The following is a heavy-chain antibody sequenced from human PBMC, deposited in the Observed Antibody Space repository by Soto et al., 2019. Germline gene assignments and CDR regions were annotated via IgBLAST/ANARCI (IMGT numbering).Heavy chain of an antibody. V-gene: IGHV3-23*01. CDR1: GFTFSNYA. D-gene: IGHD2-2*01. J-gene: IGHJ5*02. Sequence: GGSVRLCCAASGFTFSNYAMNWVRQAPGKGLDWVSTITSGGSTDYADSVKGRFTISRDNSKNTLYLQMSSLRAEDTAVYHCAIKVPGQPKWLDPPGQGPLVTLS. CDR2: ITSGGST. CDR3: AIKVPGQPKWLDP.